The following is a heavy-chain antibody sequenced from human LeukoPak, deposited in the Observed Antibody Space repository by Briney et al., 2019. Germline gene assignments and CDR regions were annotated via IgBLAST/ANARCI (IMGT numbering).Heavy chain of an antibody. J-gene: IGHJ4*02. CDR3: ATSHDSSGNN. CDR1: GFTFSSYW. CDR2: INQDGGAK. D-gene: IGHD3-22*01. V-gene: IGHV3-7*01. Sequence: GGSLRLSRAAPGFTFSSYWMAWVRQAPGKGLEWVGNINQDGGAKFSVDSVKGRFTISRDNARNSLYLQMNNLRVEDTGIYYCATSHDSSGNNWGQGTLVTVSS.